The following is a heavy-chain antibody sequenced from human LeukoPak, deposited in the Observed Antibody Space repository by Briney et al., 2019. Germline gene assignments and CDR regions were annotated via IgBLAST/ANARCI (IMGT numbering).Heavy chain of an antibody. CDR3: AREGTAGTNLNWFDP. CDR2: ISYSGGT. V-gene: IGHV4-59*01. CDR1: GGSISSYY. J-gene: IGHJ5*02. Sequence: SETLSLTCTVSGGSISSYYWSWIRQPPGKGLEWIGYISYSGGTNFNPSLKSRVTISVDTSKNQFSLKLSSVTAADTAVYYCAREGTAGTNLNWFDPWGQGTLVTVSS. D-gene: IGHD1-1*01.